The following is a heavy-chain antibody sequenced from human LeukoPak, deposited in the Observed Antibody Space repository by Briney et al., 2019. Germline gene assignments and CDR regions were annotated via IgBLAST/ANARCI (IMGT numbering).Heavy chain of an antibody. J-gene: IGHJ4*02. D-gene: IGHD1-26*01. V-gene: IGHV1-2*06. CDR2: INPNSGDI. CDR3: ARDMWELPSDYYYDY. CDR1: GYTFTGHY. Sequence: GASVKVSCKASGYTFTGHYLNWLRQAPGQGLAWMGRINPNSGDIKYADKFQGRVIMTRDTSPSTAYMELSGLTSDDTASYYCARDMWELPSDYYYDYWGQGSLVTVSS.